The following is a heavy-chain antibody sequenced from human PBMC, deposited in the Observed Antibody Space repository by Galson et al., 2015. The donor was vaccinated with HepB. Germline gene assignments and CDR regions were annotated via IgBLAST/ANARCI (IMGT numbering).Heavy chain of an antibody. CDR2: ISGSGSMT. Sequence: SLRLSCAASGFTFTSFSMTWVRQAPGKGLEWVSGISGSGSMTYYADSVKGRFTISRDKSKNTLYLQMNSLRAEDTAAYYCAKAGSGYYLDHWGQGTLVTVSS. J-gene: IGHJ4*02. CDR3: AKAGSGYYLDH. CDR1: GFTFTSFS. D-gene: IGHD3-22*01. V-gene: IGHV3-23*01.